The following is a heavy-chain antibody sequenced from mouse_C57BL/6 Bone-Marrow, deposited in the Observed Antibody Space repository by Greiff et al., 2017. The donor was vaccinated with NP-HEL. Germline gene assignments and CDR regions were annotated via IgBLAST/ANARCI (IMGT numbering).Heavy chain of an antibody. V-gene: IGHV1-82*01. CDR3: ARVESWGAFFDY. J-gene: IGHJ2*01. CDR1: GYTFSTSW. Sequence: QVQLQQSGPELVKPGASVKISCKVSGYTFSTSWMNWMKQRPGKGLEWIGRIYPGDGDTHYSGNLEGKGLLTADKASNSAYVQLSSLTSEDSAVYFCARVESWGAFFDYWGQGTTLTVSS. CDR2: IYPGDGDT. D-gene: IGHD6-1*01.